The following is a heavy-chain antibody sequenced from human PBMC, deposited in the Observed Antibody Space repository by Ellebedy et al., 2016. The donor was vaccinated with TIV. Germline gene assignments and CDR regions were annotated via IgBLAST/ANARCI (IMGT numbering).Heavy chain of an antibody. D-gene: IGHD3-10*01. CDR3: ARDPGPNEYGSGTGYGMDV. CDR2: INPNSGGT. CDR1: GYTFTGYY. J-gene: IGHJ6*02. V-gene: IGHV1-2*02. Sequence: ASVKVSCKASGYTFTGYYMHWVRQAPGQGLEWMGWINPNSGGTNYAQKFQGRVTMTRDTSISTAYMELSRLRSDDTAVYYCARDPGPNEYGSGTGYGMDVWGQGTTVTVSS.